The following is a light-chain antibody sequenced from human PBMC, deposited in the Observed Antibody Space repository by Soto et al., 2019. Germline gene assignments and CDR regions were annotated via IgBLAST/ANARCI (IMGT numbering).Light chain of an antibody. CDR2: LGS. CDR1: QSLLHRNGYNY. J-gene: IGKJ4*01. Sequence: DIVLTQSPLSLPVTPGEPASISCRSSQSLLHRNGYNYLDWYLQKPGQCSQLLIYLGSNRASGVPERFSGSGAGTDFTLKISRVEAEDVVIYYCMQAIQTTLSFGGGTKV. V-gene: IGKV2-28*01. CDR3: MQAIQTTLS.